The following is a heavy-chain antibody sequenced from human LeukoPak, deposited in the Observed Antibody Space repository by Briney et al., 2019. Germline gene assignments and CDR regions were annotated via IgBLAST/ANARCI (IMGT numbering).Heavy chain of an antibody. CDR2: ISFDGSEK. CDR1: GFSFSSYA. D-gene: IGHD7-27*01. CDR3: ARARYGTXWGELAY. V-gene: IGHV3-30*04. J-gene: IGHJ4*02. Sequence: GGSLRLSCAASGFSFSSYAMHWVRQPPGKGLEWVAVISFDGSEKYYADSVKGRFTISRDNSKNTLYLQMNSLRTEGTAVYYXARARYGTXWGELAYWGQGTLVTVSS.